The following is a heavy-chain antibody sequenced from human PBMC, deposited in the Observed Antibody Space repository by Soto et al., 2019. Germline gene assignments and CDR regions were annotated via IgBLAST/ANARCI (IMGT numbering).Heavy chain of an antibody. CDR2: ISSNSRYI. V-gene: IGHV3-21*01. J-gene: IGHJ4*02. D-gene: IGHD6-19*01. Sequence: EVQLVESGGGLVKPGGSLRLSCAVSGFTFSACSVNWVRQAPGKGLEWVSSISSNSRYIYYADSVKGRFTISRDNAKNSLYLQVNRLRAEDTAVSYCARDGSGWSRAHWGQGTLVTVSS. CDR1: GFTFSACS. CDR3: ARDGSGWSRAH.